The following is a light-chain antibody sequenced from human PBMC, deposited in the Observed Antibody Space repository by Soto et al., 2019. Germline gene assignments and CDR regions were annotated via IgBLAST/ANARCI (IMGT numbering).Light chain of an antibody. J-gene: IGKJ1*01. CDR1: ETISHY. Sequence: IHMTQSPSSLSASVGDRVTITCRASETISHYLNWYQQKAGKAPKLLIYGASKLQSGVPSRFSGSGSGTDFTLTITSLQTEDFATYYCQHYNSYSEAFGQGTKV. CDR2: GAS. CDR3: QHYNSYSEA. V-gene: IGKV1-39*01.